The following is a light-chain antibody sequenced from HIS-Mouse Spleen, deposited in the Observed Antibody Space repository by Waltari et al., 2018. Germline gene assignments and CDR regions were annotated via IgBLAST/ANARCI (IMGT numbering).Light chain of an antibody. CDR2: DVS. J-gene: IGLJ2*01. Sequence: QSALTQPRSVSGSPGQSVTISCTGTSSDVGGYNYVSWYQQHPGKAPQLMSYDVSKRPSGVPDRSSGSKSGNTASLTVSGLQAEDEADYYCCSYAGSYPVVFGGGTKLTVL. CDR1: SSDVGGYNY. CDR3: CSYAGSYPVV. V-gene: IGLV2-11*01.